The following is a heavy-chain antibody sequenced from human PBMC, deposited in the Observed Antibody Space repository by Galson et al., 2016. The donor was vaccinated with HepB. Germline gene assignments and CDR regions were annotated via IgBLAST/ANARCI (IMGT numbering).Heavy chain of an antibody. V-gene: IGHV5-51*03. CDR3: AIPSEPYYYGMDV. J-gene: IGHJ6*02. Sequence: SGAEVKKPGESLKISCKGSGYSFTSYWIGWVRQMPGKGLEWMGIIYPGDSDTRYSPSFQGQVTISADKSISNAYLQWSSLKASDTAMYYCAIPSEPYYYGMDVWGQGTTVTGSS. CDR1: GYSFTSYW. CDR2: IYPGDSDT.